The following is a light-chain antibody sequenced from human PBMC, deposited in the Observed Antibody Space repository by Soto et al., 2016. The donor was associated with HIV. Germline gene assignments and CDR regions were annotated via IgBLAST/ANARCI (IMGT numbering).Light chain of an antibody. CDR3: HRYFSSPLT. CDR2: TAS. Sequence: IQMTQSPSSLSASVGDRVTITCRSSQTIANFLSWYQQKPGKAPRLLIHTASILQTGVPSRFNGSGSGTDFTLTITSLHPEDVATYYCHRYFSSPLTFGGGT. J-gene: IGKJ4*01. CDR1: QTIANF. V-gene: IGKV1-39*01.